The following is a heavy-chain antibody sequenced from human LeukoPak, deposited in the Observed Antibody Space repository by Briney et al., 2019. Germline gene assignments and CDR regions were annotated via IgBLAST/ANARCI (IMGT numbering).Heavy chain of an antibody. CDR3: AKDFFDIVVVPAAGGPGTSGDFDY. D-gene: IGHD2-2*01. Sequence: PGGSLRLSCAASGFTFSSYSMNWVRQAPGKGLEWVSAISGSGGSTYYADSVKGRFTISRDNSKNTLYLQMNSLRAEDTAVYYCAKDFFDIVVVPAAGGPGTSGDFDYWGQGTLVTVSS. J-gene: IGHJ4*02. CDR2: ISGSGGST. V-gene: IGHV3-23*01. CDR1: GFTFSSYS.